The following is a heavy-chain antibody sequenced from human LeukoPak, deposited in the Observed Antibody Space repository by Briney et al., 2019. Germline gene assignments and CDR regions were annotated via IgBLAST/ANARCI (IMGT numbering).Heavy chain of an antibody. V-gene: IGHV5-51*01. Sequence: GESLKISCKGSGYDFTTYWIGWVRQMPGQGLECMGIIYPGDSDIRNSPSFQGQVTISVDKSISTVYLQWSSLKASDTAIYYCARDGPVPATADAFDIWGQGTMVTVSS. J-gene: IGHJ3*02. D-gene: IGHD2-2*01. CDR3: ARDGPVPATADAFDI. CDR1: GYDFTTYW. CDR2: IYPGDSDI.